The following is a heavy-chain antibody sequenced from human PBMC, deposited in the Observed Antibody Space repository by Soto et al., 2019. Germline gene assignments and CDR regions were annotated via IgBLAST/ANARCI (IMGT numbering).Heavy chain of an antibody. CDR1: GGSISSYY. Sequence: PSETLSLTCTVSGGSISSYYWSWIRQPPGKGLEWIGYIYYSGSTNYNPSLKSRVTISVDTSKNQFSLKLSSVTAADTAVYYCARRVGGPRYSGSYPQRWFDPWGQGTLVTSPQ. CDR3: ARRVGGPRYSGSYPQRWFDP. J-gene: IGHJ5*02. CDR2: IYYSGST. V-gene: IGHV4-59*01. D-gene: IGHD1-26*01.